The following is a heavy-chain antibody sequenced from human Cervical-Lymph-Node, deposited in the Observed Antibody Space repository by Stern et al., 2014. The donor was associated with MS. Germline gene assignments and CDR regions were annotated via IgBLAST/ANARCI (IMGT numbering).Heavy chain of an antibody. CDR2: IIPIFGTA. CDR1: GGTFSSHA. Sequence: QVQLGQSGAEVKKPGSSVKVSCKASGGTFSSHAISWVRQAPGQRLEWMGGIIPIFGTANYAQKFQGRVTITADESTSTAYMELSSLRSEDTAVYYCARQSSHHHNMDYFDYWGQGTLVTVSS. D-gene: IGHD6-19*01. V-gene: IGHV1-69*01. J-gene: IGHJ4*02. CDR3: ARQSSHHHNMDYFDY.